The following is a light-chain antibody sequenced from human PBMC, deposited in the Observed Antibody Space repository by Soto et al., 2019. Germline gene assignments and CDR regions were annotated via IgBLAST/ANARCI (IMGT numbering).Light chain of an antibody. CDR3: FSYTSSGTYV. V-gene: IGLV2-14*01. CDR2: EVS. CDR1: SSDVGNYKY. Sequence: QSALTQPASVSGSPGRSITISCTGTSSDVGNYKYVSWYQQHPGKAPKLMIYEVSNRPSGVSNRFSGSKSGNTASLTISGLQAEDETDYYCFSYTSSGTYVFGAGTKV. J-gene: IGLJ1*01.